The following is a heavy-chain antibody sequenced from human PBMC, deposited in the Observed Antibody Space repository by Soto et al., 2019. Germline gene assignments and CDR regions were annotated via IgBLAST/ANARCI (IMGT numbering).Heavy chain of an antibody. CDR3: ARVGYYGSEDY. CDR1: GASINNNDYY. D-gene: IGHD3-10*01. V-gene: IGHV4-30-4*01. CDR2: VYYSGTT. Sequence: PSETLSLTCTVSGASINNNDYYWSWIRQTPGKGLEWIGYVYYSGTTDYIPSLKSRLSMSIDKSQNQFSLKLSSVTAADTAVYYCARVGYYGSEDYWGQGTLVTVSS. J-gene: IGHJ4*02.